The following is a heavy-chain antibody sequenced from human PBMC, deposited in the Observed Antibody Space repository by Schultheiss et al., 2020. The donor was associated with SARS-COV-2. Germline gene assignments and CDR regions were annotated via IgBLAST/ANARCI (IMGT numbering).Heavy chain of an antibody. CDR3: ASWSGYCSSTSCYDPVDY. CDR2: IYTSGST. CDR1: GGSISSYY. Sequence: SETLSLTCTVSGGSISSYYWSWIRQPAGKGLEWIGRIYTSGSTNYNPSLKSRVTMSVDTSKNQFSLKLSSVTAADTAVYYCASWSGYCSSTSCYDPVDYWGQGTLVTVSS. D-gene: IGHD2-2*03. J-gene: IGHJ4*02. V-gene: IGHV4-4*07.